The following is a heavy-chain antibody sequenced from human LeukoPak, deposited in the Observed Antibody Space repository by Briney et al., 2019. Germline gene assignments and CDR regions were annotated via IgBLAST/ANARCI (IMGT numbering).Heavy chain of an antibody. J-gene: IGHJ3*02. D-gene: IGHD3-22*01. CDR1: GFTFSSYA. CDR3: ARVLYYYDNNDYWGAFDI. Sequence: PGGSLRLSCAASGFTFSSYAMHWVRQAPGKGLEWVAVISYDGSNKYYADSVKGRFTISRDNAKNSLYLQMNSLRAEDTAVYYCARVLYYYDNNDYWGAFDIWGQGTMVTVSS. V-gene: IGHV3-30-3*01. CDR2: ISYDGSNK.